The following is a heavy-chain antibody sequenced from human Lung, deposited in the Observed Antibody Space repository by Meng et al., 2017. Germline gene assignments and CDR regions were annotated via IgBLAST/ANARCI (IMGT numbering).Heavy chain of an antibody. CDR1: GYNFPDYW. CDR3: ARDEDISAAGKLFGDY. D-gene: IGHD6-13*01. Sequence: QVQRVLSGAEGNTPGASVKVSCKPSGYNFPDYWLHWVRRAPGQGLEWMGRIDPKSGDTHYAQRFQGRVTMTGDTSISTAYMELSGLRSDDTAMYYCARDEDISAAGKLFGDYWGQGTLVTVSS. J-gene: IGHJ4*02. CDR2: IDPKSGDT. V-gene: IGHV1-2*06.